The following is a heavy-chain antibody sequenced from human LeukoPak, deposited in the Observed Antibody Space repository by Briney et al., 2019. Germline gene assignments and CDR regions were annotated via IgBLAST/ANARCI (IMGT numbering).Heavy chain of an antibody. CDR1: GYTFTSYD. Sequence: GASVKVSCKASGYTFTSYDINWARQATGQGLEWMGWMNPNSGNTGYAQKFQGRVTMTRNTSISTAYMELSSLRSEDTAVYYCARDLVPAATYYYYGMDVWGQGTTVTVSS. J-gene: IGHJ6*02. CDR2: MNPNSGNT. D-gene: IGHD2-2*01. CDR3: ARDLVPAATYYYYGMDV. V-gene: IGHV1-8*01.